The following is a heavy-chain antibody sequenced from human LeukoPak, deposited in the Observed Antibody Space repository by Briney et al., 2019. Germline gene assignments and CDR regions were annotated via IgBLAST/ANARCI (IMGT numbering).Heavy chain of an antibody. J-gene: IGHJ4*02. V-gene: IGHV4-4*07. CDR2: ISNSGST. Sequence: SETLSLTCTVSGGSISSYYWSWIRQPPGKGLEWIGRISNSGSTNYNLVHKSRVTMSVDTSKNQFSVRLSSVTAADTAMYYCAREAGASSFRPLDCWGQGVLVSVSS. CDR1: GGSISSYY. CDR3: AREAGASSFRPLDC. D-gene: IGHD1-26*01.